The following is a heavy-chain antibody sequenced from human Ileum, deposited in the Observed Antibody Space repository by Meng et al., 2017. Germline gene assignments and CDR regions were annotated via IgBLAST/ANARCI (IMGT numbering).Heavy chain of an antibody. J-gene: IGHJ4*02. CDR1: SGSFTNNIYY. Sequence: QLRLQESGPGLGKPSETLSLTCSVSSGSFTNNIYYWVWIRRPPGKGLEWIGSIYYGGSTYYNPSLKSRVTISVDTSTNQFSLKLISVTAADTAVYYCARRAHYGDPPRWGQGTLVTVSS. D-gene: IGHD4-17*01. CDR3: ARRAHYGDPPR. V-gene: IGHV4-39*01. CDR2: IYYGGST.